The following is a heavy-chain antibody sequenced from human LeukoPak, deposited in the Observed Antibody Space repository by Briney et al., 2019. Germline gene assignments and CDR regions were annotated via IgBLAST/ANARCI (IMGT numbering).Heavy chain of an antibody. Sequence: GGSLRLSCAASGFTFSSYWMHWVRQAPGKGLVWVPRINSDGSSTSYADSVKGRFTISRDNAKNTLYLQMNSLRAEDTAVYYCARDFWSGYPSLPSYWGQGTLVTVSS. V-gene: IGHV3-74*01. D-gene: IGHD3-3*01. J-gene: IGHJ4*02. CDR3: ARDFWSGYPSLPSY. CDR1: GFTFSSYW. CDR2: INSDGSST.